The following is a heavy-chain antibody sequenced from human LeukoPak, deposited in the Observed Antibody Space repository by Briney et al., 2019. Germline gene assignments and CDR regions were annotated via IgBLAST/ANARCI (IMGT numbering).Heavy chain of an antibody. CDR3: ARDNVTERGYCSGGSCYFDY. V-gene: IGHV1-2*02. J-gene: IGHJ4*02. Sequence: ASVKVSCKASGYTFTDYFMHWVRQAPGQGLEWMGWINPNSGGTNYAQKFQGRVTMTRDTSISTAFMELSRLRSDDTAVYYCARDNVTERGYCSGGSCYFDYWGQGTLVTVSS. CDR2: INPNSGGT. CDR1: GYTFTDYF. D-gene: IGHD2-15*01.